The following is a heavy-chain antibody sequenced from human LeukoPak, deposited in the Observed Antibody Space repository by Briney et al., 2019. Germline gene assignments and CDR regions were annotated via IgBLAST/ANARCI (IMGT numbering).Heavy chain of an antibody. Sequence: GGSLRLSCAASGFTFPDAWVTWVRQAPGKGLEWGIHITRRFEGGTTVSAAPVEGRFTISGDESENTVYLHMTSLKSEDTAVYYCATEGYSYGYHAVDNWGQGTVVTVSS. CDR1: GFTFPDAW. J-gene: IGHJ3*02. V-gene: IGHV3-15*01. D-gene: IGHD5-18*01. CDR2: ITRRFEGGTT. CDR3: ATEGYSYGYHAVDN.